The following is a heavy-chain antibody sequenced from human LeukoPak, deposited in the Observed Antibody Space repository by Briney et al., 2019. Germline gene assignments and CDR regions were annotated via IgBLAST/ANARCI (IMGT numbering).Heavy chain of an antibody. V-gene: IGHV4-39*01. Sequence: SETLSLTCSVSGGSIRSNSYYWGWIRQPPGKGLEWIGSLYYSGATYYNPSLKSRVTLLVDTSKNQVSLMLSSLTASDTAVYYCARFRSDAVSNYYFDLWGRGTLVGVSS. J-gene: IGHJ2*01. D-gene: IGHD1-7*01. CDR3: ARFRSDAVSNYYFDL. CDR2: LYYSGAT. CDR1: GGSIRSNSYY.